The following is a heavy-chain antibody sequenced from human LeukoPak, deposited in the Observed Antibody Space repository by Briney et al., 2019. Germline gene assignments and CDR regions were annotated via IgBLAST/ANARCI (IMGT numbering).Heavy chain of an antibody. Sequence: TSETLSLTCTVSGGSISSYYWSWIRQPPGKGLEWIGYIYYSGSTNYNPSLKSRVTISVDTSKNQFSLKLSSVTAADTAVYYCARGRDIVVVVAASGLGWFDPWGQGTLVTVSS. CDR3: ARGRDIVVVVAASGLGWFDP. CDR2: IYYSGST. V-gene: IGHV4-59*12. D-gene: IGHD2-15*01. CDR1: GGSISSYY. J-gene: IGHJ5*02.